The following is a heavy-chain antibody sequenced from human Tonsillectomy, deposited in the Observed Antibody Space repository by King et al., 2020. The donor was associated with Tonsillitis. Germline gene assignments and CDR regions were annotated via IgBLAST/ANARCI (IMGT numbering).Heavy chain of an antibody. D-gene: IGHD6-19*01. CDR3: AKDFMAVPGKGVWYFDP. CDR2: ISGSGDST. V-gene: IGHV3-23*04. CDR1: GFTFSSYA. J-gene: IGHJ5*02. Sequence: VQLVESGGGLVQPGGSLRLSCAASGFTFSSYAMTWVRQAPGKGLEWVSGISGSGDSTYYADSVKGRFTISRDTSKNTLYLQMNSLRAEDTAVYYCAKDFMAVPGKGVWYFDPWGQGTLVTVSS.